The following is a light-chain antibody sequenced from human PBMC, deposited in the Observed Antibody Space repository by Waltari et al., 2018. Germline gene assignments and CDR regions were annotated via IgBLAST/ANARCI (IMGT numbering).Light chain of an antibody. CDR3: QQSDRRGLT. CDR1: QTIGNY. Sequence: DIQMTQSPSSLSASVGDRVTITCRASQTIGNYLNWYQQKPGKAPELLISAASSLHSGVPSRFSGSGSGTDFILTISSLEPEDFATYYCQQSDRRGLTFGGGTKVEIK. CDR2: AAS. V-gene: IGKV1-39*01. J-gene: IGKJ4*01.